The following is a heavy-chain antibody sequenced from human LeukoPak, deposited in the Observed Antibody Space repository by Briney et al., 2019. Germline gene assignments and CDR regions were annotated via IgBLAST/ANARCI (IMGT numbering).Heavy chain of an antibody. CDR1: GGSFSGYY. J-gene: IGHJ4*02. D-gene: IGHD3-3*01. CDR3: ARQRGRFLEWLFFDY. CDR2: IYYSGST. V-gene: IGHV4-31*11. Sequence: SETLSLTCAVYGGSFSGYYWSWIRQHPGKGLEWIGYIYYSGSTYYNPSLKSRVTISVDTSKNQFSLKLSSVTAADTAVYYCARQRGRFLEWLFFDYWGQGTLVTVSS.